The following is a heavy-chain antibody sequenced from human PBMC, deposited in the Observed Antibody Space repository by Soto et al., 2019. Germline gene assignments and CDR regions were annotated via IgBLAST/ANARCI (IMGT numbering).Heavy chain of an antibody. Sequence: EVQLLESGGGLVQPGGSLRLSCAASGFTFSSYAMSWVRQAPGKGLEWVSAISGSGGSTYYAYSVKGRFTISRDNSKNTLYLQMNSLRAEDTAVYYCAKKWSYSERPPDYWGQGTLVTVSS. D-gene: IGHD1-1*01. J-gene: IGHJ4*02. CDR3: AKKWSYSERPPDY. CDR2: ISGSGGST. V-gene: IGHV3-23*01. CDR1: GFTFSSYA.